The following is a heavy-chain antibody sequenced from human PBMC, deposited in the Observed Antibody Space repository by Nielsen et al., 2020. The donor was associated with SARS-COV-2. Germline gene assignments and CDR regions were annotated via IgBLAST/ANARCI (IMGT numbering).Heavy chain of an antibody. Sequence: GESLKISCAASGFTFSSYGMHWVRQAPGKGLEWVAVISYDGSNKYYADSVKGRFTISRDNSKNTLYLQMNSLRAEDTAVYYCAKDLFSGSYYIPLDYWGQGTLVTVSS. CDR2: ISYDGSNK. J-gene: IGHJ4*02. CDR3: AKDLFSGSYYIPLDY. D-gene: IGHD1-26*01. V-gene: IGHV3-30*18. CDR1: GFTFSSYG.